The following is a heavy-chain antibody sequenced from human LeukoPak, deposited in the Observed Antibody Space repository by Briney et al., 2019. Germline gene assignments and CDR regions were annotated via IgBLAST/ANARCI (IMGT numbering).Heavy chain of an antibody. CDR3: ARHSSTAMITSYFDY. Sequence: SETLSLTCAVYGGSFSGYYWSWIRQPPGKGLEWIGYIYYSGSTNYNPSLKSRVTISVDTSKNQFSLKLSSVTAADTAVYYCARHSSTAMITSYFDYWGQGTLVTVSS. J-gene: IGHJ4*02. D-gene: IGHD5-18*01. V-gene: IGHV4-59*08. CDR2: IYYSGST. CDR1: GGSFSGYY.